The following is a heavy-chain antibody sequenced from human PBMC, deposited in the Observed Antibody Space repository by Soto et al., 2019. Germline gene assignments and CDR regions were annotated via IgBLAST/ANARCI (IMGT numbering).Heavy chain of an antibody. CDR2: IIPIIGII. D-gene: IGHD4-4*01. CDR3: AGDPDSHYNDSHASSYP. V-gene: IGHV1-69*08. Sequence: QVQLVQSGAEVKKPGSSVKVSCKASGGTFSTYTITWVRQAPGQGLEWMGRIIPIIGIINYAQKLQGRVTISEDKFPGTAYMELTGLRSDDTAVYYCAGDPDSHYNDSHASSYPWGQGTLVTVSS. CDR1: GGTFSTYT. J-gene: IGHJ5*02.